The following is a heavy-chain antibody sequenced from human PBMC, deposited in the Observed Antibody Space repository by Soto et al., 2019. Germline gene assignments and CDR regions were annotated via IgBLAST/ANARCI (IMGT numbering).Heavy chain of an antibody. V-gene: IGHV1-69*01. CDR1: GGTFGSYA. J-gene: IGHJ6*02. CDR3: ARSQGSSTSLEIYYYYCYGMDV. D-gene: IGHD2-2*01. Sequence: QVQLVQSGAEVKKPGSSVKVSCKASGGTFGSYAISWVRQAPGQGLEWRGGIIPITATANYAQKFQGRVTITADESTSTASMQLSSLRSEDTAVYYCARSQGSSTSLEIYYYYCYGMDVWGQGTTVTVSS. CDR2: IIPITATA.